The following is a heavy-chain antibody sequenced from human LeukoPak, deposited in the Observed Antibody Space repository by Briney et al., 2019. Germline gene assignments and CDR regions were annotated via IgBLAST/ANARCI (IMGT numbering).Heavy chain of an antibody. J-gene: IGHJ5*02. V-gene: IGHV4-61*05. CDR1: GGSISSSSYY. CDR3: ARALVVAGTFRWFDP. D-gene: IGHD6-19*01. CDR2: IYTSGST. Sequence: SETPSLTCTVSGGSISSSSYYWGWIRQPPGKGLEWIGRIYTSGSTNYNPSLKSRVTMSVDTSKNQFSLKLSSVTAADTAVYYCARALVVAGTFRWFDPWGQGTLVTVSS.